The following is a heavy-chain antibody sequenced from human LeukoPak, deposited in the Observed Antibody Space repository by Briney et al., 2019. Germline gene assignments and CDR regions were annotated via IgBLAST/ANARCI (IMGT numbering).Heavy chain of an antibody. J-gene: IGHJ6*03. V-gene: IGHV1-18*01. D-gene: IGHD3-3*01. CDR3: ARGGGGLRFYYYMDV. CDR1: GYIFTNFG. CDR2: ISAYNGNT. Sequence: ASVKVSCKAFGYIFTNFGITWVRQAPGQGLEWMGWISAYNGNTNYAQKLQGRVTMTTDTSTSTAYMELRSLRSDDTAVYYCARGGGGLRFYYYMDVWGKGTTVTVSS.